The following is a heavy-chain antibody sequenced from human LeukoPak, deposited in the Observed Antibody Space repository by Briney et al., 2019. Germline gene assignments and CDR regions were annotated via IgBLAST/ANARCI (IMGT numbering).Heavy chain of an antibody. V-gene: IGHV1-69*04. CDR3: ARDQGLTAPPPYGLDV. CDR1: GGTFSSSA. CDR2: IIPVLNIT. D-gene: IGHD5-18*01. Sequence: SVKLSCKTSGGTFSSSAITWVRHAPGQGLEWMGSIIPVLNITRYTQKFQGRVTITADTSTSTVYMELSSLRSEETAVYYCARDQGLTAPPPYGLDVWGQGTTVIVSS. J-gene: IGHJ6*02.